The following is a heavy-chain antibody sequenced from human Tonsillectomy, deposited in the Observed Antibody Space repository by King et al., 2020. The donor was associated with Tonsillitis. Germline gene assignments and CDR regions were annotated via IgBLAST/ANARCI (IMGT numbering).Heavy chain of an antibody. CDR1: GGTFTSYA. CDR3: ARVFLGYYDSGDSEGDDH. V-gene: IGHV1-69*01. D-gene: IGHD3-22*01. Sequence: QLVQSGADVKKPGSSVKVSCEASGGTFTSYAFSWVRQAPGQGLEWMGGTIPIAGTTYYAQRFQGRVTINADESTSTAYMELSSLRSEDTAMYYCARVFLGYYDSGDSEGDDHWGQGTLVTVSS. CDR2: TIPIAGTT. J-gene: IGHJ4*02.